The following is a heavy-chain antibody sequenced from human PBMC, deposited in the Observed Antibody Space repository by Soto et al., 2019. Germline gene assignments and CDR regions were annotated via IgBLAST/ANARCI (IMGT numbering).Heavy chain of an antibody. J-gene: IGHJ6*02. CDR1: GGTFSSHT. CDR3: GISRHDSNFYYYGTDV. V-gene: IGHV1-69*02. CDR2: TIPILSIT. D-gene: IGHD3-22*01. Sequence: QVQLVQSGAEVKKPGSSLKVSCKASGGTFSSHTISWVRLAPGQGLEWMGRTIPILSITNYAQNFQGRVTLTADTSTGTASMELSSLRSEDTAVYYCGISRHDSNFYYYGTDVWGQGTTVTVSS.